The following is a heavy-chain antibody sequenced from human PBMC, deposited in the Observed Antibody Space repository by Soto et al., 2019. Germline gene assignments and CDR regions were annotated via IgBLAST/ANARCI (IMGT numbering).Heavy chain of an antibody. J-gene: IGHJ6*02. CDR3: VRGADIADSPEGDYYKGVDI. V-gene: IGHV3-30*04. CDR1: GFTFTNYA. CDR2: ISFDASKK. D-gene: IGHD6-6*01. Sequence: QVQLVESGGGVVQPGRSLRVSCEASGFTFTNYAMHWVRQAPGKGLEWVAVISFDASKKYYADSVRGRFTISRDNSRNTLYLQMISLRPEDTALHYCVRGADIADSPEGDYYKGVDIWGQGTTVTVSS.